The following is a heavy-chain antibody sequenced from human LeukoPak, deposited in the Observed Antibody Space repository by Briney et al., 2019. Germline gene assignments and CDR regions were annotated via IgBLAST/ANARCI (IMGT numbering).Heavy chain of an antibody. J-gene: IGHJ6*02. D-gene: IGHD4-17*01. CDR3: VKPDYGDNAFYYYYGMDV. CDR2: ISSNGGST. V-gene: IGHV3-64D*06. CDR1: GFTFSSYA. Sequence: GGSLRLSCSASGFTFSSYAMHWVRQAPGKGLEYVSAISSNGGSTYYADSVKGRFTISRDNSKNTLYLQMSSLRAEDTAVYYCVKPDYGDNAFYYYYGMDVWGQGTTVTVSS.